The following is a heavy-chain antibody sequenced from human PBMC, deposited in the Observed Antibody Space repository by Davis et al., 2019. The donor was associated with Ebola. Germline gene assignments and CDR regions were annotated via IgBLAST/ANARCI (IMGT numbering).Heavy chain of an antibody. CDR1: GFTFTHYA. D-gene: IGHD4-23*01. V-gene: IGHV3-23*01. CDR3: VRDPLFHGKTFDS. J-gene: IGHJ4*02. Sequence: GESLKISCATSGFTFTHYAMTWYRQAPGQGLQWVASVTASGGHTFYADSVQGRFTISRDNAKNSLYLQMNSLRAEDTAVYYCVRDPLFHGKTFDSWGQGTLVTVSS. CDR2: VTASGGHT.